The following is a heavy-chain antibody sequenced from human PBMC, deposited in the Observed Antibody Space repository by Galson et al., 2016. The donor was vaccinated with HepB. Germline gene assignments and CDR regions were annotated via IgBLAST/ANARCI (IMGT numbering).Heavy chain of an antibody. D-gene: IGHD3-22*01. Sequence: SLRLSCATSGFNFSTFGVHWVRQAPGKGLEWVAVIWFDGSRKSYADSVKGRFTVSRGNSKSTLYLQMNSLRVEDTAVYYCAGGYYFDSALDNWGQGTRVTVSS. CDR2: IWFDGSRK. V-gene: IGHV3-33*01. J-gene: IGHJ4*02. CDR1: GFNFSTFG. CDR3: AGGYYFDSALDN.